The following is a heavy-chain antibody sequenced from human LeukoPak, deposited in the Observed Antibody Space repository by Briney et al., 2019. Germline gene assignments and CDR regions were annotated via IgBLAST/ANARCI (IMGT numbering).Heavy chain of an antibody. Sequence: GGSLRLSCAASAFTFGSFGMSWVRQAPGKGLELVSAISDTGGSTFYADSVKGRFTISRDNSKNTLYLQRNSLRAEDTAIYYCAKGRIQSYMAPEYWGQGTLVTVSS. V-gene: IGHV3-23*01. CDR2: ISDTGGST. D-gene: IGHD4-11*01. J-gene: IGHJ4*02. CDR3: AKGRIQSYMAPEY. CDR1: AFTFGSFG.